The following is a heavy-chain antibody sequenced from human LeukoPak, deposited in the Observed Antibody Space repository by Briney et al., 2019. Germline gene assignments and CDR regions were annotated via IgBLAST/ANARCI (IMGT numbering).Heavy chain of an antibody. V-gene: IGHV1-69*05. CDR3: ARGSYGSGSYHYYYYMDV. Sequence: GASVKVSCKASGYTFTSYGISWVRQAPGQGLEWMGGIIPIFGTTNYAQKFQGRVTITTDEPTSTAYMEVNSLRSEDTAVYYCARGSYGSGSYHYYYYMDVWGKGTTVTVSS. CDR1: GYTFTSYG. D-gene: IGHD3-10*01. J-gene: IGHJ6*03. CDR2: IIPIFGTT.